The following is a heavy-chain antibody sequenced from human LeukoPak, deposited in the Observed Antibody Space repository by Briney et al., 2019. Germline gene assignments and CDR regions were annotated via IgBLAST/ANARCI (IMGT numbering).Heavy chain of an antibody. CDR3: AKRRQYDFWSGYSLPDY. D-gene: IGHD3-3*01. Sequence: GGSLRLSCEASGFKFDDYGMSWVRQAPGKGLEWVCGINGNGGYTGCADSVKGRFTISRDNANSSLYLQLNSLRAEDTAVYYCAKRRQYDFWSGYSLPDYWGQGTLVTVSS. V-gene: IGHV3-20*04. CDR1: GFKFDDYG. J-gene: IGHJ4*02. CDR2: INGNGGYT.